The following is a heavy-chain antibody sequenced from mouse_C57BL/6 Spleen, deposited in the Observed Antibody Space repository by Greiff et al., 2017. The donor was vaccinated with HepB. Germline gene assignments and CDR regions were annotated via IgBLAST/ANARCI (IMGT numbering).Heavy chain of an antibody. CDR2: IDPSDSET. V-gene: IGHV1-52*01. CDR1: GYTFTSYW. D-gene: IGHD1-1*01. Sequence: QVHVKQSGAELVRPGSSVKLSCKASGYTFTSYWMHWVKQRPIQGLEWIGNIDPSDSETHYNQKFKDKATLTVDKSSSTAYMQLSSLTSEDSAVYYCARGDYYGSSYVGFDYWGQGTTLTVSS. J-gene: IGHJ2*01. CDR3: ARGDYYGSSYVGFDY.